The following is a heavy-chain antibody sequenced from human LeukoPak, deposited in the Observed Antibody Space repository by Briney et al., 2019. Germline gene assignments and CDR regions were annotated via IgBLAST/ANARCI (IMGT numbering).Heavy chain of an antibody. CDR2: IYYSGST. CDR3: AREPLGSSSWPGSEYFDL. D-gene: IGHD6-13*01. J-gene: IGHJ2*01. CDR1: GGSISSGSYY. Sequence: SQTLSLTCTVSGGSISSGSYYWGWIRQPPGKGLEWIGSIYYSGSTYYNPSLKSRVTISVDTSKNQFSLKLSSVTAADTAVYYCAREPLGSSSWPGSEYFDLWGRGTLVTVSS. V-gene: IGHV4-39*07.